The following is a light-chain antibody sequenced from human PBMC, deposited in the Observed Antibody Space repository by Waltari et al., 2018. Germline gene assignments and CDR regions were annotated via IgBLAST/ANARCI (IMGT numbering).Light chain of an antibody. CDR1: DIGRKS. CDR2: YDS. Sequence: SYVLTQPPSVSVAPGKTASITCGGNDIGRKSVYWYQQKPGQAPVLVIYYDSDRPSGIPERFSGSNARNAATLTMRRVEAGDEADYYCQVWDSSSGHRVFGGGTKLTVL. CDR3: QVWDSSSGHRV. V-gene: IGLV3-21*04. J-gene: IGLJ3*02.